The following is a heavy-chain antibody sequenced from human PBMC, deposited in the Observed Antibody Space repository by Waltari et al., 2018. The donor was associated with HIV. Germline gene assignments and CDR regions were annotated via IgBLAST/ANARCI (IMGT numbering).Heavy chain of an antibody. D-gene: IGHD6-19*01. CDR1: GYSISRGYY. CDR2: IHFSGTT. CDR3: ARDRGTVAGNLDY. V-gene: IGHV4-38-2*02. Sequence: QVQLQESGPGLVKPSETLSLTCGVSGYSISRGYYWGWIRQPPGKGLGWIGSIHFSGTTYYNPSLKSRVTMSVDTSKNQFSLRLSSVTAADTAVYYCARDRGTVAGNLDYWGQGALVTVSS. J-gene: IGHJ4*02.